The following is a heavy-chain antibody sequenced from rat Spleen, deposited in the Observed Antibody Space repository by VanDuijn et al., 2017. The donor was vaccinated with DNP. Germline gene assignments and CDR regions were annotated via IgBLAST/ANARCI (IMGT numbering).Heavy chain of an antibody. V-gene: IGHV5S13*01. Sequence: EVQLVASGGGLVQPGRSLKLSCAASGFTFSNYDMAWVRQAPTKGLEWIASISTGGGNTYYRDSVKGRFTISRDNAKNTQYLQMDSLRSEDTATYYLARLGYYYDVHTYGELGGGVMDAWGQGASVTVSS. D-gene: IGHD1-12*01. CDR2: ISTGGGNT. CDR1: GFTFSNYD. J-gene: IGHJ4*01. CDR3: ARLGYYYDVHTYGELGGGVMDA.